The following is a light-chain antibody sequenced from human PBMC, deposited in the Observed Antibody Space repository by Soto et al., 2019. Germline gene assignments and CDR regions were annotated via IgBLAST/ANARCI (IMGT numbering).Light chain of an antibody. Sequence: IQLTQFPSSLSASVGDRVTITCRASQGISTLLAWYQQKPGKAPKVLIYESSLLQSGVPSRFSGIGSGTDFTLTISSLKPEDFATYDGQHFKSFTITFCQGTRLEIK. V-gene: IGKV1-13*02. CDR3: QHFKSFTIT. CDR1: QGISTL. CDR2: ESS. J-gene: IGKJ5*01.